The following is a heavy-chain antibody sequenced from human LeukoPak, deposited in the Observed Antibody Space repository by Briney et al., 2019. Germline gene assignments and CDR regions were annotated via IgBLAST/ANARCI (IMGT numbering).Heavy chain of an antibody. J-gene: IGHJ5*02. CDR2: INSDGSST. V-gene: IGHV3-74*03. D-gene: IGHD2-2*01. CDR3: ARGGFALNVPVVGLNWFDP. Sequence: PGGSLRLSCAASAFTFGNYWMHLVRQAPGKGLVWVSRINSDGSSTTYAGSVKGRFTISRDNAKNTLYLQMNSLRAEDTAVYYCARGGFALNVPVVGLNWFDPWGQGTLVTVSS. CDR1: AFTFGNYW.